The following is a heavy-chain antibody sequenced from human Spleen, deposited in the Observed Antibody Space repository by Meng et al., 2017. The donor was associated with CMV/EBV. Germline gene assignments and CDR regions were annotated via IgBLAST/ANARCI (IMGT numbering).Heavy chain of an antibody. J-gene: IGHJ3*01. CDR2: INPNSGGT. Sequence: ASVKVSCKASAYTFIGYYMHWVRQAPGQGPEWMGWINPNSGGTNYAQKFQGRVTMSSDTSISTAYLDLSRLTPDDAAVYYCARGRITIILSPNDPIDLWGQGTMVTVSS. CDR1: AYTFIGYY. CDR3: ARGRITIILSPNDPIDL. D-gene: IGHD3-22*01. V-gene: IGHV1-2*02.